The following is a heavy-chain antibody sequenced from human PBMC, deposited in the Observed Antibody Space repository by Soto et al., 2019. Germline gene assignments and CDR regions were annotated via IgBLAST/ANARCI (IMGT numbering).Heavy chain of an antibody. V-gene: IGHV3-74*01. CDR3: VRFTCLDV. J-gene: IGHJ6*02. Sequence: PGGSLRLSCAASGFSLSSYWMYWVRQTPGKGLVWVARIKDGGDETSYAESVKGRFTISRDNAKNTLHLQMSSLRSEDTAVYYCVRFTCLDVWGQGTTVTVSS. CDR1: GFSLSSYW. CDR2: IKDGGDET.